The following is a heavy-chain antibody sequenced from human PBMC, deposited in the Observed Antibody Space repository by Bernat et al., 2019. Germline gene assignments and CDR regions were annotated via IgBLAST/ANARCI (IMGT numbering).Heavy chain of an antibody. Sequence: LLVESGGPLVQPGGSLRLSCVTSAFSLTTHWINWFRQAPGMGLEWLATMHDDGSEAYYLDSLKGRFTLSRDRSKGSFFLQVDSLRVDDTAIYYCARRFKTTPTLDKAFDVWGQGTLVTV. D-gene: IGHD2-15*01. CDR1: AFSLTTHW. J-gene: IGHJ3*01. CDR2: MHDDGSEA. CDR3: ARRFKTTPTLDKAFDV. V-gene: IGHV3-7*03.